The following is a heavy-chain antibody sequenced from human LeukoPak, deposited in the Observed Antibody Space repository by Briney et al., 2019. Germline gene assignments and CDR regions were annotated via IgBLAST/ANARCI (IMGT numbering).Heavy chain of an antibody. V-gene: IGHV3-21*01. CDR1: GFTFSSYW. Sequence: GGSLRLSCAASGFTFSSYWMSWVRQAPGKGLEWLSSISSGSSYIYYADSVKGRFTISRDNANNSLYLQLHSLRAEDTAVYYCARDPFSAGREAYSFLGIYNMDVWGQGTTVTVSS. D-gene: IGHD3-3*02. J-gene: IGHJ6*02. CDR2: ISSGSSYI. CDR3: ARDPFSAGREAYSFLGIYNMDV.